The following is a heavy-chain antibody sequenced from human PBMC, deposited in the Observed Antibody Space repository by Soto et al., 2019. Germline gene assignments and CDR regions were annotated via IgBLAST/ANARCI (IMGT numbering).Heavy chain of an antibody. J-gene: IGHJ4*02. Sequence: PSETLSLTCTVSGGSISSGDYYWSWIRQPPGKGLEWIGYIYYSGSTYYNPSLKSRVTISVDTSKNQFSLKPSSVTAADTAVYYCARCYYDSSGYFFRRPLNWGQGTLVTVSS. V-gene: IGHV4-30-4*01. D-gene: IGHD3-22*01. CDR2: IYYSGST. CDR1: GGSISSGDYY. CDR3: ARCYYDSSGYFFRRPLN.